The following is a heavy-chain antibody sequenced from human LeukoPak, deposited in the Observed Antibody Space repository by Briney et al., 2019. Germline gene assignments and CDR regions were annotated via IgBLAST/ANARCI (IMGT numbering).Heavy chain of an antibody. D-gene: IGHD1-26*01. CDR1: GFSFSSYV. V-gene: IGHV3-64*04. CDR2: ISQNGDNT. CDR3: ARDSVGATGDY. Sequence: GGSLRLSCSVSGFSFSSYVLHWVRQAPGKGLESVSGISQNGDNTYYADSVKGRFTISRDNAKNSLYLQMNSLRAEDTAVYYCARDSVGATGDYWGQGTLVTVSS. J-gene: IGHJ4*02.